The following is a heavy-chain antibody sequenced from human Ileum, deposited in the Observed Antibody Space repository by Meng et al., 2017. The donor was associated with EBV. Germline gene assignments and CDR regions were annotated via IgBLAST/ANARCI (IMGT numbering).Heavy chain of an antibody. CDR1: CRSHSDAH. CDR3: ARRPTGIDY. V-gene: IGHV4-34*12. CDR2: IIHGASP. D-gene: IGHD1-1*01. J-gene: IGHJ4*02. Sequence: QGQLQPEGAGLSDPSVPLSLTCAVYCRSHSDAHAHWNRHPVGRGLEWMWEIIHGASPSDNPYLKSRVTISIDTSKTQLSLMLSSGTASDTAVYYCARRPTGIDYWGQGTLVTVSS.